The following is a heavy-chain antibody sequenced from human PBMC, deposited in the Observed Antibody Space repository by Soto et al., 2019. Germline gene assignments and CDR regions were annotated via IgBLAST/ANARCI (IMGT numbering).Heavy chain of an antibody. CDR2: INHSGST. Sequence: SETLSLTCAVYGGSFSGYYWSWIRQPPGKGLEWIGEINHSGSTNYNPSLKSRVTISVDTSKNQFSLKLSSVTAADTAVYYCARHPERNCSSTSCYFDYWGQGTLVTVSS. V-gene: IGHV4-34*01. CDR3: ARHPERNCSSTSCYFDY. D-gene: IGHD2-2*01. CDR1: GGSFSGYY. J-gene: IGHJ4*02.